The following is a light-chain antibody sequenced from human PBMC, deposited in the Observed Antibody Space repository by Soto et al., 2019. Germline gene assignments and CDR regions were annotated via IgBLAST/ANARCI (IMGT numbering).Light chain of an antibody. CDR2: GAS. CDR3: QQYGSSPTCT. J-gene: IGKJ3*01. CDR1: QSVSSSY. Sequence: EIVLTQSPGTLSLSPGERATLSCRASQSVSSSYLAWYQQKPGQAPRLLIYGASSRATGIPDRFSGSGSGTDFTLTISRLEPEDFAVYYCQQYGSSPTCTFGPGTKVDSK. V-gene: IGKV3-20*01.